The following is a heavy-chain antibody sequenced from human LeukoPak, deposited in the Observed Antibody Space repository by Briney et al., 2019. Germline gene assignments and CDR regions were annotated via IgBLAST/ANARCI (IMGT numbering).Heavy chain of an antibody. Sequence: ASVKVSCKASGYTFTGYYMHWVRQAPGQGLEWMGIINPSGGSTSYAQKFQGRVTMTRDTSTSTVYMELSSLRSEDTAVYYCARSMGGSGSAPDYYGGDVWGKGTTVTVSS. D-gene: IGHD3-10*01. CDR1: GYTFTGYY. CDR2: INPSGGST. J-gene: IGHJ6*04. CDR3: ARSMGGSGSAPDYYGGDV. V-gene: IGHV1-46*01.